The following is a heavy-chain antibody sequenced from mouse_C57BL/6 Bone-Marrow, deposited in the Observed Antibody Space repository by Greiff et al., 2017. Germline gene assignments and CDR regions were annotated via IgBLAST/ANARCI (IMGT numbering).Heavy chain of an antibody. J-gene: IGHJ1*03. CDR1: GYTFTSYW. CDR3: ARGGNPSYWYFDV. V-gene: IGHV1-53*01. Sequence: QVQLQQPGTELVKPGASVKLSCKASGYTFTSYWMHWVKQRPGQGLEWIGNINPRNGGTTYNEKFKSKATLTVDKSSSTAYMQLSILTSEDSAVYYCARGGNPSYWYFDVWGTGTTVTVSS. CDR2: INPRNGGT. D-gene: IGHD1-1*02.